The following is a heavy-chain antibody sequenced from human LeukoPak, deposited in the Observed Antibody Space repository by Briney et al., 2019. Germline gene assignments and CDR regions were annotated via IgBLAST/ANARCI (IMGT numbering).Heavy chain of an antibody. CDR3: ARGVLLQGRGAFDI. J-gene: IGHJ3*02. V-gene: IGHV1-2*02. CDR2: INPNSGGT. D-gene: IGHD2-15*01. Sequence: ASVRVSCKASGYTFTGYYMHWVRQAPGQGLEWMGWINPNSGGTNYAQKFQGRVTMTRDTSISTAHMELSSLTYDDTAVYYCARGVLLQGRGAFDIWGQGAMVTVSS. CDR1: GYTFTGYY.